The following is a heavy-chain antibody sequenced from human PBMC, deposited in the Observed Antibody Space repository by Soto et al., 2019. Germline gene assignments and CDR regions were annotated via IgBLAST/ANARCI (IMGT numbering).Heavy chain of an antibody. Sequence: AETLSITCTVSVGSISIYYWGWIGQPPGKGLEWIGYIYYSGSTNYNPSLKSRVTISVDTSKNQFSLKLSSVTAADTAVYYCARGNYYYDSSIYTHYFDYWGQGTMVTVSS. CDR1: VGSISIYY. CDR2: IYYSGST. D-gene: IGHD3-22*01. V-gene: IGHV4-59*01. CDR3: ARGNYYYDSSIYTHYFDY. J-gene: IGHJ4*02.